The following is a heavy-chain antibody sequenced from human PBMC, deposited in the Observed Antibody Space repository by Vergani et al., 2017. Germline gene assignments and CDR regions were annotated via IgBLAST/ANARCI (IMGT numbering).Heavy chain of an antibody. V-gene: IGHV3-21*01. CDR3: EAGGYSSIWYYFDY. J-gene: IGHJ4*02. CDR1: GFTFSSYS. CDR2: ISSSSSYI. Sequence: VQLVESGGGLVKPGGSLRLSCAASGFTFSSYSMNWVRQAPGKGLEWVSSISSSSSYIYYADSVKGRFTLSRDNAKNSLYLQMNSLRAEDTAVYYCEAGGYSSIWYYFDYWGQGTLVTVSS. D-gene: IGHD6-13*01.